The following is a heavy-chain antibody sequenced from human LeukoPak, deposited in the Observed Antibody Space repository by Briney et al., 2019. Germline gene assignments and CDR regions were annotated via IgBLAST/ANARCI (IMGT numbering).Heavy chain of an antibody. CDR1: GFTFDDYA. J-gene: IGHJ4*02. Sequence: GGSLRLSCAASGFTFDDYAMHWVRQAPGKGLEWVSGISWNSGSIGYADSVKGRFTISRDNAKNSLYLQMHSLRAEDTALYYCAKGRDGYNQYYFDYWGQGTLVTVSS. CDR2: ISWNSGSI. CDR3: AKGRDGYNQYYFDY. D-gene: IGHD5-24*01. V-gene: IGHV3-9*01.